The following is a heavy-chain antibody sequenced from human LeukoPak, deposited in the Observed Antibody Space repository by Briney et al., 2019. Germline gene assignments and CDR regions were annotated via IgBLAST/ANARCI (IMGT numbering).Heavy chain of an antibody. Sequence: PGGSLRLSCAASGFTFNNYAMSWVRQAPGKGLEWVSGISVSGDSTYYADSVKGRFTISRDNSKNTLYVQMNSLRAEDTAVYYCAKNRGNWYYFDYWGQGTLVTVSS. CDR3: AKNRGNWYYFDY. CDR1: GFTFNNYA. J-gene: IGHJ4*02. D-gene: IGHD1-20*01. CDR2: ISVSGDST. V-gene: IGHV3-23*01.